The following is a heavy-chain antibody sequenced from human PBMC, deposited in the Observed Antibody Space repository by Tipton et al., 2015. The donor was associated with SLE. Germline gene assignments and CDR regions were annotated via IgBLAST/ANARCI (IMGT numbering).Heavy chain of an antibody. CDR2: IYYSGST. J-gene: IGHJ6*03. Sequence: TLSLTCTVSGGSISSHYWSWIRQPPGKGLAWIGYIYYSGSTNYNPSLKSRVTISVDTSKNQFSLKLSSVTAADTAVYYCAREAKLYYYMDVWGKGTTVTVS. CDR1: GGSISSHY. V-gene: IGHV4-59*11. CDR3: AREAKLYYYMDV.